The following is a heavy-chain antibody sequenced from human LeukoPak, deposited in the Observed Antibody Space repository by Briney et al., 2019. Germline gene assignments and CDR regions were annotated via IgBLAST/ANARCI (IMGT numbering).Heavy chain of an antibody. D-gene: IGHD3-16*01. CDR1: NGSISIYY. CDR2: ISASGST. Sequence: PSETLSLTCTVSNGSISIYYWSWVRQPAGKGLEWIGRISASGSTNYNPSLKSRVTMSVDTSKNQLSLKLSSVTAADTAVYYCAREITVWRPFDYWGQGTLVTVSS. V-gene: IGHV4-4*07. J-gene: IGHJ4*02. CDR3: AREITVWRPFDY.